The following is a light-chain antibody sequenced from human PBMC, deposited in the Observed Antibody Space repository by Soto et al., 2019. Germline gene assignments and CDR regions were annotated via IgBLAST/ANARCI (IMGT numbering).Light chain of an antibody. CDR2: DAS. J-gene: IGKJ4*01. Sequence: EIVLTQSPATLSLSPGERVTLSCRASQNIRNSLAWYQQKPCHAPRLLIYDASNRASGIPARFSGSGSGTDFTLTISSLEPEDFAVYYCQQRSNWPLTFGGGTKVDIK. V-gene: IGKV3-11*01. CDR3: QQRSNWPLT. CDR1: QNIRNS.